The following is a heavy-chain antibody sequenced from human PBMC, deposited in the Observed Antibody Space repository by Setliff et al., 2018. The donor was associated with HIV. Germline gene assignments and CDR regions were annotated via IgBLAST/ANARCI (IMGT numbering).Heavy chain of an antibody. Sequence: PSETLSLTCTVSGGSVSSGTYYWTWIRQPAGKGLEWIGYIYYSGSTNYNPSLKSRVTISVDTSKKQFSLKLISVTDADTAIYYCARHPYVKDAFDIWGQGTMVTVSS. D-gene: IGHD2-21*01. V-gene: IGHV4-61*10. CDR3: ARHPYVKDAFDI. J-gene: IGHJ3*02. CDR2: IYYSGST. CDR1: GGSVSSGTYY.